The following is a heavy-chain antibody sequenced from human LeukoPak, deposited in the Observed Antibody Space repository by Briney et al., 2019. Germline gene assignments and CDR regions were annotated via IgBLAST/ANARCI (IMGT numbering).Heavy chain of an antibody. D-gene: IGHD6-13*01. CDR1: GFTVSSNY. CDR2: IYSGGST. CDR3: ARESWGRYFDY. Sequence: GGSLRLSCAASGFTVSSNYMSWVRQAPGKGLEWVSVIYSGGSTYYADSVKGRFTISRDNSKNTLYLQTNSLRAEDTAVYYCARESWGRYFDYWGQGTLVTVSS. J-gene: IGHJ4*02. V-gene: IGHV3-53*01.